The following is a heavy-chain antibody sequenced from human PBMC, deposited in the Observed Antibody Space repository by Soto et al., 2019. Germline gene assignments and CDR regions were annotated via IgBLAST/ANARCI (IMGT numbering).Heavy chain of an antibody. V-gene: IGHV3-33*06. CDR1: GFTFSSYG. CDR3: AKESTVRTAREIDW. Sequence: QVQLVESGGGVVQPGRSLRLSCAASGFTFSSYGMHWVRQAPGKGLEWVAVIWYDGSNKYYADSVKGRFTISRDNSKNTLYLQMNGLRVEDTAVYFCAKESTVRTAREIDWWGQGTLVTVSS. D-gene: IGHD4-17*01. J-gene: IGHJ4*02. CDR2: IWYDGSNK.